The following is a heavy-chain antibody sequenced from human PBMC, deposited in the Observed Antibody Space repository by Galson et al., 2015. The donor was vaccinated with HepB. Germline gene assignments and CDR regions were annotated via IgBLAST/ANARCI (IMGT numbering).Heavy chain of an antibody. D-gene: IGHD2-15*01. V-gene: IGHV3-21*01. CDR3: ARDQGYCDNIACYATIDY. Sequence: SLRLSCAASGFSFNTYAVNWVRQAPGKGLEWVSSISSNGDYIHYSDSVKGRFTISRDNAKDSLYLQMNSLRVEDTAVYYCARDQGYCDNIACYATIDYWGQGTLVTVSS. CDR2: ISSNGDYI. J-gene: IGHJ4*02. CDR1: GFSFNTYA.